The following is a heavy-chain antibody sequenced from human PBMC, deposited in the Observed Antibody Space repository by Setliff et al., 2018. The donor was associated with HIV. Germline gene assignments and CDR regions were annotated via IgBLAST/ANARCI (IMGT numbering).Heavy chain of an antibody. CDR1: GGSISSSGDY. V-gene: IGHV4-31*03. D-gene: IGHD2-8*01. CDR2: IYCTGST. CDR3: ARDSANGKTANLNYLDV. Sequence: SETLSLTCTVSGGSISSSGDYWSWVRQHPGKGLEWIGYIYCTGSTYSNPSLQSRVRISVDTSKNPFSLRLSSVTAADTAVYYCARDSANGKTANLNYLDVWGKGTTVTVSS. J-gene: IGHJ6*03.